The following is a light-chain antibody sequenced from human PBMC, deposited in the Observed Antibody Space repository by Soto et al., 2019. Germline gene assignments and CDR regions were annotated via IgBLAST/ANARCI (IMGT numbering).Light chain of an antibody. J-gene: IGKJ3*01. V-gene: IGKV3-20*01. CDR2: GAS. Sequence: IVLTQFPGTLSLSQGERATLSCGASQSVTNNFLAWYQQKPGQAPRLLIYGASSRATGVPDRFSGSGSGTDFTLTISRLEPGDFAVYYCQQYGTPLFTFGPGTKVDIK. CDR1: QSVTNNF. CDR3: QQYGTPLFT.